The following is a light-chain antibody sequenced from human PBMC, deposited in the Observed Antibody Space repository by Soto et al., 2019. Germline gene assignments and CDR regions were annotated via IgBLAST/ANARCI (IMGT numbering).Light chain of an antibody. Sequence: QSALTQPPSASGSPGQSVTLSCTGTSSDVGAYNYVSWYQQHPGKAPKLVIYEVSKRPSGVPDRFSGSQSGNTASLTVSGLQAEDEADYYCSSYAGSDNLVFGGGTKVTGL. CDR3: SSYAGSDNLV. V-gene: IGLV2-8*01. CDR1: SSDVGAYNY. J-gene: IGLJ3*02. CDR2: EVS.